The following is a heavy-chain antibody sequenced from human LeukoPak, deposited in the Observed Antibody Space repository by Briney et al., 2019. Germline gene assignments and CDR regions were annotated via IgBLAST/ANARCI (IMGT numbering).Heavy chain of an antibody. V-gene: IGHV3-30*03. J-gene: IGHJ5*02. Sequence: GGSLRLSCAASGFTFSSYGMHWVRQAPGKGLEWVAVISYDGSNKYYADSVKGRFTISRDNSKNTLYLQMNSLRAEDTAVYYCALVPGAISPWARLDPWGQGTLVTVTS. D-gene: IGHD1-26*01. CDR2: ISYDGSNK. CDR3: ALVPGAISPWARLDP. CDR1: GFTFSSYG.